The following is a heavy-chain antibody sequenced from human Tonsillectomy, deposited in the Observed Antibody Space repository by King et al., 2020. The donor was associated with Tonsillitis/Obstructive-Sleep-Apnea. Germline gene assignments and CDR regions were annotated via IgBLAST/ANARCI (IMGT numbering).Heavy chain of an antibody. CDR2: ITSDGGST. Sequence: VQLVESGEGLVQPGGSLRLSCAASGFTFSSYAMHWVRQAPGKGLEYVSAITSDGGSTYYAESVKGRFTISRDNSKNTLYLQMGSLRPGEMAVYYCARGRGGYYDHWGRGTLVTVSS. D-gene: IGHD3-10*01. CDR3: ARGRGGYYDH. CDR1: GFTFSSYA. V-gene: IGHV3-64*02. J-gene: IGHJ4*02.